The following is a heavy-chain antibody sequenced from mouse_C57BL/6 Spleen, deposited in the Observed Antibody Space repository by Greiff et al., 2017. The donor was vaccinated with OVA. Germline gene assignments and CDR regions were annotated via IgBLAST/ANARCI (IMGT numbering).Heavy chain of an antibody. D-gene: IGHD2-5*01. CDR2: IDPETGGT. CDR3: TRSLYYSNPYAY. CDR1: GYTFTDYE. Sequence: VQLQQSGAELVRPGASVTLSCKASGYTFTDYEMHWVKQTPVHGLEWIGAIDPETGGTAYNQKFKGKAILTADKSSSTAYMELRSLTSEDSAVYYGTRSLYYSNPYAYWGQGTLVTVSA. V-gene: IGHV1-15*01. J-gene: IGHJ3*01.